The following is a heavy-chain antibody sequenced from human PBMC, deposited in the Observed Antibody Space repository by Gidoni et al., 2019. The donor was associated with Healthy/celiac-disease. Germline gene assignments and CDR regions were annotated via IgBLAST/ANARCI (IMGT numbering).Heavy chain of an antibody. CDR1: GFTFDDSG. CDR2: SNGNGGST. CDR3: ARDMTMVRGVTGGY. V-gene: IGHV3-20*04. J-gene: IGHJ4*02. Sequence: EVQLVESGGGVVRPGGSLRLPCAASGFTFDDSGMSWVRQAPGKGLGWVSGSNGNGGSTGYADSVKGRFTISRDNAKNSLYLQMNSLRAEDTALYYCARDMTMVRGVTGGYWGQGTLVTVSS. D-gene: IGHD3-10*01.